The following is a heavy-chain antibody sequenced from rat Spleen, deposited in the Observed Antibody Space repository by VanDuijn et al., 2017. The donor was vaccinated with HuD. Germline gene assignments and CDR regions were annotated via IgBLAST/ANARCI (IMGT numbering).Heavy chain of an antibody. CDR3: TRENWVFDY. CDR2: IKAKSNNYAT. J-gene: IGHJ2*01. V-gene: IGHV6-6*01. D-gene: IGHD5-1*01. CDR1: GFTFSTAW. Sequence: EVQVLESGGGLVQPGKSLKLSCATSGFTFSTAWMYWYRQFPEKRLEWVARIKAKSNNYATDYTESVKGRFTISRDDSKSSIYLQMNSLRSEDTATYYCTRENWVFDYWGQGVMVTVSS.